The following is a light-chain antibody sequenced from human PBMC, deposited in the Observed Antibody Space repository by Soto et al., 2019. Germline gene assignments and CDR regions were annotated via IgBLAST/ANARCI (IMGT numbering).Light chain of an antibody. J-gene: IGLJ1*01. Sequence: QSALTQPASVSGSPGQSITISWTGTSSDVGSYNVVSWYQQHPGKAPKLLIYEVSKRPSGVSDRFSGSKSGNTASLTISGLQTEDEADYHCCSYAGSSSAYVFGTGTKLTVL. CDR2: EVS. CDR1: SSDVGSYNV. V-gene: IGLV2-23*02. CDR3: CSYAGSSSAYV.